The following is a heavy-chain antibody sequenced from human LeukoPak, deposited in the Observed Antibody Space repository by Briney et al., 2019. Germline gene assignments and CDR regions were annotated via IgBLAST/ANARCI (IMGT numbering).Heavy chain of an antibody. CDR1: GGSFSGYY. CDR3: ARGGGWRRHYYDSSGYSQENWFDP. D-gene: IGHD3-22*01. CDR2: INHSGST. Sequence: SETLSLTCAVYGGSFSGYYWSWIRQPPGKGLEWIGEINHSGSTNYNPSLKSRVTISVDTSKNQFSLKLSSVTAADTAVYYYARGGGWRRHYYDSSGYSQENWFDPWGQGTLVTVSS. J-gene: IGHJ5*02. V-gene: IGHV4-34*01.